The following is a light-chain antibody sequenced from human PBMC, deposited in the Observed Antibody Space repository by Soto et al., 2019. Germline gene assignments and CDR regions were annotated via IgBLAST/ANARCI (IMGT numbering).Light chain of an antibody. V-gene: IGKV1-5*03. J-gene: IGKJ1*01. CDR3: QQYNSLWT. Sequence: DFQMTQSPSTLSASVGDRVTITCRASQNINTWLAWYQQKPGKAPKFLIYKASSLKSGVPSRFSGSGSGTEFTLTISSLQPDDFATYYCQQYNSLWTFGQGTKVEIK. CDR1: QNINTW. CDR2: KAS.